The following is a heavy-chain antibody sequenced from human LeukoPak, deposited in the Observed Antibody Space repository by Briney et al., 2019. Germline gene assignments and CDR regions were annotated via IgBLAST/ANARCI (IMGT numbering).Heavy chain of an antibody. V-gene: IGHV7-4-1*02. CDR3: ARGPAMVPNWFDP. J-gene: IGHJ5*02. CDR1: GYTFTGYY. D-gene: IGHD5-18*01. CDR2: INTNTGNP. Sequence: ASVRVSCKASGYTFTGYYMHWVRQAPGQGLEWMGWINTNTGNPTYAQGFTGRFVFSLDTSVSTAYLQISSLKAEDTAVYYCARGPAMVPNWFDPWGQGTLVTVSS.